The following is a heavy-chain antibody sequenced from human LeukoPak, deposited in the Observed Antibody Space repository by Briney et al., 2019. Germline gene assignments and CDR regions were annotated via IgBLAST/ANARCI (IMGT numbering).Heavy chain of an antibody. CDR1: GFTFSSYE. V-gene: IGHV3-48*03. Sequence: GGSLRLSCAASGFTFSSYEMNWVRQAPGKGLEWLSHISSSGSTIYYADSVKGRFTISRGNAKNSLYLQMNSLRAEDTAAYYCARAYYDSSGYYRGTIEYFQHWGQGTLVTVSS. D-gene: IGHD3-22*01. J-gene: IGHJ1*01. CDR3: ARAYYDSSGYYRGTIEYFQH. CDR2: ISSSGSTI.